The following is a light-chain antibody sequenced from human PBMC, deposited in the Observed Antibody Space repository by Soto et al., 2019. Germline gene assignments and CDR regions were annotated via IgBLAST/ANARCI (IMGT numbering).Light chain of an antibody. Sequence: QSALTQPASVSGSPGQSITISCTGTSSDVGGYNYVSWYQQHPGKAPKLMIYEVSNRPSGVSNRFSGSKSGNTASLTISGLQAEDEADYYCSSYTSSSSTLVVFGGGPKLTVL. J-gene: IGLJ2*01. V-gene: IGLV2-14*01. CDR3: SSYTSSSSTLVV. CDR1: SSDVGGYNY. CDR2: EVS.